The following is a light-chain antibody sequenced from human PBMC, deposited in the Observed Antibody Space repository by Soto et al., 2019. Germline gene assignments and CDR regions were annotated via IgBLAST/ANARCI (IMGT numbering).Light chain of an antibody. CDR2: GES. V-gene: IGKV3-20*01. Sequence: DIVMTQSPATLSLSPGDSATLSCRASQSVDSSLAWYQQKTGQTPRLLVYGESSRATGIPDRLSGSGSGTDLNLTISRLEPEDFAVYYCQKHGTSPITCGQGTRLEIK. CDR3: QKHGTSPIT. CDR1: QSVDSS. J-gene: IGKJ5*01.